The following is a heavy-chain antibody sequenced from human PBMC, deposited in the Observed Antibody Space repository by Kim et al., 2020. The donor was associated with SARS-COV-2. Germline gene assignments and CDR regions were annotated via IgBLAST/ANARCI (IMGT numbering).Heavy chain of an antibody. Sequence: GGSLRLSCAASGFTFSTYGMHWVRQAPGKGLEWVAVISSEGSNKYYADSVKGRFTISRDNSKNTLYLQMNSLRAEDTAVYYCAKDRGIRYLAVSLFYGM. V-gene: IGHV3-30*18. CDR1: GFTFSTYG. CDR3: AKDRGIRYLAVSLFYGM. D-gene: IGHD3-9*01. CDR2: ISSEGSNK. J-gene: IGHJ6*01.